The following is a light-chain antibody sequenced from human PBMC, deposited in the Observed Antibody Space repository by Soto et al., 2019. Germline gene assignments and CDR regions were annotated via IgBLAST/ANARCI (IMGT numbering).Light chain of an antibody. CDR2: GAS. Sequence: EIVLTQSPGTLSLSPGERATLSCRASQSVSSSYLAWYQQKPGQAPRLLIYGASNRGTDIPARFSGSGSGTDFTLTISSLEPEDFALYYCQHRSGWPPGATFGQGTRLEIK. CDR3: QHRSGWPPGAT. V-gene: IGKV3D-20*02. CDR1: QSVSSSY. J-gene: IGKJ5*01.